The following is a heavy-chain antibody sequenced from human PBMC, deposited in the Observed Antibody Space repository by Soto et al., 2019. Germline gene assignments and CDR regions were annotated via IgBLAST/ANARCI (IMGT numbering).Heavy chain of an antibody. CDR1: ENTFSNSA. CDR2: ITPNTGNT. D-gene: IGHD1-26*01. CDR3: ARLGWELLSGRRYFDY. J-gene: IGHJ4*02. V-gene: IGHV1-18*04. Sequence: QVLLVQSEPKVKKPGAQMKVPCKPPENTFSNSALTRVRQAPDQGLKCLGGITPNTGNTNYAQRLQDRVTLTTDTSTSTAYLELRSLRSDDTAVYYCARLGWELLSGRRYFDYWGQGTLVTVSS.